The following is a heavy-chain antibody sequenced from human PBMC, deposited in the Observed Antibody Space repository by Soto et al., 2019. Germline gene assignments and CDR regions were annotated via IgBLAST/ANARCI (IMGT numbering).Heavy chain of an antibody. Sequence: GGSLRLSCAASGFTFDDYAMHWVRQAPGKGLEWVSGISWNSGSIGYADSVKGRFTISRDNAKNSLYLQMNSLRAEDTALYYCAKDISPRRHYYMDGWGKGTTVTVSS. CDR2: ISWNSGSI. V-gene: IGHV3-9*01. J-gene: IGHJ6*03. CDR3: AKDISPRRHYYMDG. CDR1: GFTFDDYA.